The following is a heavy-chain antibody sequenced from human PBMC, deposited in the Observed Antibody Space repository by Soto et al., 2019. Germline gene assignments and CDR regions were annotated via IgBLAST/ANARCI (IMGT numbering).Heavy chain of an antibody. V-gene: IGHV1-46*01. J-gene: IGHJ6*02. CDR1: GYTFINYY. D-gene: IGHD3-10*01. Sequence: QVQLVQSGAEVKKPGASVKVSCKASGYTFINYYIHWVRQAPGQGLEWMGIINPNGGSTTYAQNFHGRVTMTRYTSTSTVYMELNSLRSEDTAVYYCARDGWFSALRVPFGMDVWGQGTTVTVSS. CDR2: INPNGGST. CDR3: ARDGWFSALRVPFGMDV.